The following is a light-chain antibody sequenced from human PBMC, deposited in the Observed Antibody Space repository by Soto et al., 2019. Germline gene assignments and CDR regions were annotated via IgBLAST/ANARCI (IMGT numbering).Light chain of an antibody. V-gene: IGKV3-11*01. CDR2: DAS. CDR1: QSVSNY. J-gene: IGKJ1*01. Sequence: EIVLTQSPDTLSLSPGERATLSCRASQSVSNYLMWYQQKPGQAPRLLIYDASKRATGIPARFSGSGSGTDFTLTIISLEPEDFAVYYCQQRSNWPWTFGQGTKVEIK. CDR3: QQRSNWPWT.